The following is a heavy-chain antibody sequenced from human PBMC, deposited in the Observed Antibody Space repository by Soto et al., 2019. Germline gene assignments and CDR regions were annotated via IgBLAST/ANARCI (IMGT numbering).Heavy chain of an antibody. J-gene: IGHJ4*02. CDR3: ARGGRHVDY. D-gene: IGHD3-16*01. Sequence: QVQLVQSGAEVQRPGSSVKVSCKASGGTFSSYAISWVRQAPGQGLEWMGGINPIFGTPHYAQKYQGRVTITADAFTNTAYMELTRLASDATAVYFCARGGRHVDYWGQGTLVTVSS. V-gene: IGHV1-69*01. CDR1: GGTFSSYA. CDR2: INPIFGTP.